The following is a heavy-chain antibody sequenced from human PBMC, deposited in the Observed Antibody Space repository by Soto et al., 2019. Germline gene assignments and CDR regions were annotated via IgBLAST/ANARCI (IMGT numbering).Heavy chain of an antibody. CDR3: ARDSGYCSGGSCQIERPIDY. J-gene: IGHJ4*02. D-gene: IGHD2-15*01. V-gene: IGHV1-69*08. Sequence: QVQLVQSGAEVKKPGSSVKVSCKASGGTFSSYTISWVRQAPGQGLEWMGRIIPILGIANYAQKFQGRVTITSDKSTSTAYMELSSLRSEDTAVYYWARDSGYCSGGSCQIERPIDYWGQGTLVTVSS. CDR1: GGTFSSYT. CDR2: IIPILGIA.